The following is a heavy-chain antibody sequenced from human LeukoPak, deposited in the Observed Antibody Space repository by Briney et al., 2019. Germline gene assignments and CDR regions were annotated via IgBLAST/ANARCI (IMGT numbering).Heavy chain of an antibody. CDR1: GFTFSSYG. D-gene: IGHD6-19*01. Sequence: GGSLRLSCAASGFTFSSYGMHWVRQAPGKGLEWVAVIWYDGSNKYYADSVKGRFTISRDNSKNTLYLQMNSLRAEDTAVYYCAKVKSGGWYYFDYWGQGTLVTVSS. CDR3: AKVKSGGWYYFDY. CDR2: IWYDGSNK. V-gene: IGHV3-33*06. J-gene: IGHJ4*02.